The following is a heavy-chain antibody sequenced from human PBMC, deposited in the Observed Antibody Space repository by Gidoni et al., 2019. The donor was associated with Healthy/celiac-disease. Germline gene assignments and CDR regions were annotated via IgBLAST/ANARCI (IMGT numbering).Heavy chain of an antibody. CDR3: ARDGGLGYCSGGSCPGY. D-gene: IGHD2-15*01. CDR1: GFTFSSYA. J-gene: IGHJ4*02. V-gene: IGHV3-30-3*01. CDR2: ISYDGSNK. Sequence: QVQLVESGGGVVQPGRSLRLSCAASGFTFSSYAMHWVRQAPGKGLEWVAVISYDGSNKYYADSVKGRFTISRDNSKNTLYLQMNSLRAEDTAVYYCARDGGLGYCSGGSCPGYWGQGTLVTVSS.